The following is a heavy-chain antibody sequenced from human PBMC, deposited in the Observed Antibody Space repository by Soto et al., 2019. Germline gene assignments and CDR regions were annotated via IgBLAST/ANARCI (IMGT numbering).Heavy chain of an antibody. CDR3: AKGLGRAIVVVVAATPDY. V-gene: IGHV3-23*01. CDR1: GFTFSSYA. CDR2: ISGSGGST. Sequence: EVQLLESGGGLVQPGGSLRLSCAASGFTFSSYAMSWVRQAPGKGLEWVSAISGSGGSTYYADSVKGRFTISRDNSKNTLYLQMNSLRAEDTAVYYCAKGLGRAIVVVVAATPDYWGQGTLVTVSS. J-gene: IGHJ4*02. D-gene: IGHD2-15*01.